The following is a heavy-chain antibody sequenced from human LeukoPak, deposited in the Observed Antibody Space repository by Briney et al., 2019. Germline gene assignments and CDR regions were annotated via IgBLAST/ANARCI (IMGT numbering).Heavy chain of an antibody. V-gene: IGHV1-46*01. Sequence: EASVKVSCKASGYTFTSYGISWVRQAPGQGLEWMGIINPSGGSTSYAQKFQGRVTMTRDTSTSTVYMELSSLRSEDTAVYYCARDASGTDAFDIWGQGTMVTVSS. CDR3: ARDASGTDAFDI. CDR2: INPSGGST. CDR1: GYTFTSYG. D-gene: IGHD1-1*01. J-gene: IGHJ3*02.